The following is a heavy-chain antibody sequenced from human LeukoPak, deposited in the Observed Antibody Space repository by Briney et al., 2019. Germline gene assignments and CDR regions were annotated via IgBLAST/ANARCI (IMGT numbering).Heavy chain of an antibody. CDR2: IYTSGST. V-gene: IGHV4-4*07. Sequence: SETLSLTCTVSGGSISSYYWSWIRQPAGKGLEWIGRIYTSGSTNYNPSLKSRVTMSVDTSKNQFSLKLSSVTAADTAVYYCARVWRYCSGGSCYSRDYWGQGTLVTVSS. J-gene: IGHJ4*02. CDR1: GGSISSYY. CDR3: ARVWRYCSGGSCYSRDY. D-gene: IGHD2-15*01.